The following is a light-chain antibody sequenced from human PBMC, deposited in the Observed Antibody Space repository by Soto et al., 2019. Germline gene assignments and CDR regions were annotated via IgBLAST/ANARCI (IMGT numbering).Light chain of an antibody. Sequence: QSVLTQPPSVSGSPGQSVTISCTGTSSDVGAYNRVSWYQQPPRTVPKLMIFEVSNRPSGVPDRFSGSKSGNTASLTISGLQAEDEADYYCLSYTSDRTVVFGGGTKLTVL. CDR2: EVS. J-gene: IGLJ3*02. V-gene: IGLV2-18*02. CDR3: LSYTSDRTVV. CDR1: SSDVGAYNR.